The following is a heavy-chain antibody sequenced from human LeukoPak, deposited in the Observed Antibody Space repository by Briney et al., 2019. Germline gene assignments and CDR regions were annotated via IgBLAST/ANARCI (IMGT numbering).Heavy chain of an antibody. CDR2: IHKAGSES. D-gene: IGHD5-24*01. CDR3: ARVGAWTLQRVFEY. Sequence: PGGSLTLSCAASGFTFTNYRMTWVRQVPGKGLEWVANIHKAGSESYYVDSVKGRFAISRDNAKNSLYLQLSSLRVEDTAVYYCARVGAWTLQRVFEYWGQGTLVTVSS. V-gene: IGHV3-7*01. CDR1: GFTFTNYR. J-gene: IGHJ4*02.